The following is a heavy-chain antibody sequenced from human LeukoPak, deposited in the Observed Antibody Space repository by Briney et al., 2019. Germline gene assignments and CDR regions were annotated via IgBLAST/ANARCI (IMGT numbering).Heavy chain of an antibody. CDR3: AKDKDFWSGYYTSSDWFDP. CDR1: GFTFSSYG. CDR2: IWYDGSNK. V-gene: IGHV3-33*06. D-gene: IGHD3-3*01. J-gene: IGHJ5*02. Sequence: PGGSLRLSCAASGFTFSSYGMHWVRQAPGKGLEWVAVIWYDGSNKYYADSVKGRFTISRDNSKNTLYLQMNSLRAEDTAVYYCAKDKDFWSGYYTSSDWFDPWGQGTLVTVSS.